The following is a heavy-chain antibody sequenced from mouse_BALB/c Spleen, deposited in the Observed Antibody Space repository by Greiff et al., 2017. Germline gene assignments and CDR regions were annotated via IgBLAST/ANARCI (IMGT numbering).Heavy chain of an antibody. CDR2: INPSTGYT. CDR1: GYTFTSYW. D-gene: IGHD2-10*01. V-gene: IGHV1-7*01. Sequence: VQLQESGAELAKPGASVKMSCKASGYTFTSYWMHWVKQRPGQGLEWIGYINPSTGYTEYNQKFKDKATLTADKSSSTAYMQLSSLTSEDSAVYYCAIAYYGNYDYAMDYWGQGTSVTVSS. CDR3: AIAYYGNYDYAMDY. J-gene: IGHJ4*01.